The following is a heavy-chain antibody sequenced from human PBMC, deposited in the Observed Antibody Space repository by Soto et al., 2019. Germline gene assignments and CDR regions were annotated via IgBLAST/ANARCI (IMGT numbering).Heavy chain of an antibody. J-gene: IGHJ4*02. CDR2: ITYSGSNK. V-gene: IGHV3-30*04. D-gene: IGHD6-13*01. CDR1: GFTFSSYA. Sequence: GSLRLSCAASGFTFSSYAMHWVRQAPGKGLEWVAVITYSGSNKYYADSVKGRFTISRDNSKNTLYLQMNSLRAEDTAVYYCAKDRGYSSSWYSDYWGQGALVTVSS. CDR3: AKDRGYSSSWYSDY.